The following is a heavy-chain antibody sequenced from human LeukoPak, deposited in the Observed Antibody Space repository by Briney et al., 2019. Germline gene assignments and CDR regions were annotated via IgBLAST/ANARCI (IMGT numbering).Heavy chain of an antibody. Sequence: GGSLRLSCAASGFTVSRDYMSWVRQAPGKGLEWVSVIYSGGRTYYADSVKGRFTISRDNSKNTLYLQMNRLRAEDTAVYYCARAGPSSSWHQFDYWGQGTLVTVSS. CDR2: IYSGGRT. CDR1: GFTVSRDY. CDR3: ARAGPSSSWHQFDY. V-gene: IGHV3-66*01. D-gene: IGHD6-13*01. J-gene: IGHJ4*02.